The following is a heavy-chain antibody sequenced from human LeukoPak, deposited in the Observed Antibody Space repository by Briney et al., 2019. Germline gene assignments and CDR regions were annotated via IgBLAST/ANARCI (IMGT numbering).Heavy chain of an antibody. CDR2: IRSKADGGTT. D-gene: IGHD4-17*01. CDR3: AREVWGYGDYELDDYYYYMDV. CDR1: GFTFGDYA. V-gene: IGHV3-49*04. Sequence: GGSLRLSCTASGFTFGDYAMSWVRQAPGKGLERVGFIRSKADGGTTEYAASVKGRFTISRDDSKSIAYLQMNSLRAEDTAVYYCAREVWGYGDYELDDYYYYMDVWGKGTTVTVSS. J-gene: IGHJ6*03.